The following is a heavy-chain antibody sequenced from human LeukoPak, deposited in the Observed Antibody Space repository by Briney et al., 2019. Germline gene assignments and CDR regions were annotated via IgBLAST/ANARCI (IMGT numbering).Heavy chain of an antibody. Sequence: SVKVSCKASGGTFSSYAISWVRQAPGQGLEWMGGIIPIFGTANYAQKFQGRVTITADESTSTAHMELSSLRSEDTAVYYCATASRIAVAGTGAFDIWGQGTMVTVSS. D-gene: IGHD6-19*01. CDR3: ATASRIAVAGTGAFDI. CDR2: IIPIFGTA. V-gene: IGHV1-69*13. CDR1: GGTFSSYA. J-gene: IGHJ3*02.